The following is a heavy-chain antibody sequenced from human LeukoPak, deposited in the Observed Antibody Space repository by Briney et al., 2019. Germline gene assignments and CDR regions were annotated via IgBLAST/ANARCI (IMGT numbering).Heavy chain of an antibody. D-gene: IGHD3-16*01. V-gene: IGHV3-21*01. CDR1: GFTFSSYS. CDR3: ARDSSESRGTH. CDR2: ISSSSSYI. Sequence: GGSLRLSCAASGFTFSSYSMNWVRQAPGKGLEWASSISSSSSYIYYADSVKGRFTISRDNAKNSLYLQMNSLRVEDTAVYYCARDSSESRGTHWGQGTLVTVSS. J-gene: IGHJ4*02.